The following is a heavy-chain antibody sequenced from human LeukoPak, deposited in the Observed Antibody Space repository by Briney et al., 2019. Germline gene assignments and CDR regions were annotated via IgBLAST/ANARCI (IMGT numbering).Heavy chain of an antibody. CDR2: IYHSGST. CDR1: GGSLSRGGYS. V-gene: IGHV4-30-2*01. J-gene: IGHJ5*02. Sequence: SETLSLTSALSGGSLSRGGYSWSWVRQPPGTGLEWIGYIYHSGSTYYNPSLKSRVTISVDRSKNQFSLKLRSVTAADTAVYYCARAPPIGYCSGGSCYGWFDPWGQGTLVTVSS. D-gene: IGHD2-15*01. CDR3: ARAPPIGYCSGGSCYGWFDP.